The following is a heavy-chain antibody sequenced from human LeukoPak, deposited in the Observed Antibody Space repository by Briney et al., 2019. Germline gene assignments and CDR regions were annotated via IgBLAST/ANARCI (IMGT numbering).Heavy chain of an antibody. CDR1: GLTFNDYS. CDR2: IRWNSGSI. V-gene: IGHV3-9*01. Sequence: GRSLRLSCAASGLTFNDYSMHWVRQAPGKGLEWVSGIRWNSGSIGYADSVKGRFSISRDNAKNSLYLQMDSLNPEDTAVYYCAKGLLWSEVYYYYGMDVWGQGTTVTVSS. CDR3: AKGLLWSEVYYYYGMDV. D-gene: IGHD3-10*01. J-gene: IGHJ6*02.